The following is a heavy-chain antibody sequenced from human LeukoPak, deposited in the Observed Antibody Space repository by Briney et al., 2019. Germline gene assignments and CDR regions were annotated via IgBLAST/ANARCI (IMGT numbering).Heavy chain of an antibody. D-gene: IGHD6-13*01. CDR3: ARDYERSSSWYYYYFDY. CDR1: GYTFTSDG. Sequence: ASVKVSCKASGYTFTSDGISWVRQAPGQGLEWMGWISAYNGNTNYAQKLQGRVTMTTDTSTSTAYMELRSLRSDDTAVYYCARDYERSSSWYYYYFDYWGQGTLVTVSS. CDR2: ISAYNGNT. V-gene: IGHV1-18*01. J-gene: IGHJ4*02.